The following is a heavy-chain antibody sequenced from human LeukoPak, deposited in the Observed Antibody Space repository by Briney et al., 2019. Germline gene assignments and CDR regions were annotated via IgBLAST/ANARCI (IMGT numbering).Heavy chain of an antibody. D-gene: IGHD7-27*01. CDR3: ARDTNWAPFDY. CDR1: GFTFSSYA. J-gene: IGHJ4*02. V-gene: IGHV3-33*08. CDR2: IWYDGSNK. Sequence: GGSLRLSCAASGFTFSSYAMHWVRQAPGKGLEWVAVIWYDGSNKYYADSVKGRFTISRDNSKNTLYLQMNSLRAEDTAVYYCARDTNWAPFDYWGQGTLVTVSS.